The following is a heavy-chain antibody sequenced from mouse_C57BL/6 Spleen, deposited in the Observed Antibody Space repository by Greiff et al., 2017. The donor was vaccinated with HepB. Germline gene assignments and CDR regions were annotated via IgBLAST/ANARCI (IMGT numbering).Heavy chain of an antibody. V-gene: IGHV1-59*01. CDR3: ARGDDGFSFAY. J-gene: IGHJ3*01. Sequence: VQLQQPGAELVRPGTSVKLSCKASGYTFTSYWMHWVKQRPGQGLEWIGVIDPSDSYTNYNQKFKGKATLTVDTSSSTAYMQLSSLTSEDSAVYYCARGDDGFSFAYWRQGT. CDR2: IDPSDSYT. D-gene: IGHD2-3*01. CDR1: GYTFTSYW.